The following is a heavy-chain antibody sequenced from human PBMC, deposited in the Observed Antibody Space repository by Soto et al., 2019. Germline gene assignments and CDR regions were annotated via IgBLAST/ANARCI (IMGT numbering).Heavy chain of an antibody. Sequence: EVQLLESGGGLVQPGGSLRLSCAASGFTFSSYAMSWVRQAPGKGLEWVSAISGSGGSTYYADSVKGRFTISRDNSKNPLYLQMNSLRAEDTAVYYGAKDSLWSPLGGLSSGGGYWGQGTLVTVSS. CDR2: ISGSGGST. V-gene: IGHV3-23*01. CDR1: GFTFSSYA. J-gene: IGHJ4*02. D-gene: IGHD3-16*02. CDR3: AKDSLWSPLGGLSSGGGY.